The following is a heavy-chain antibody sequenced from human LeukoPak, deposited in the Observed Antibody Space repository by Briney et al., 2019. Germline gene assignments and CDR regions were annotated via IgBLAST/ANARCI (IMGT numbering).Heavy chain of an antibody. Sequence: ASVKVSCKASGYTFTSYYMHWVRQAPGQGLEWMGIINPSGGSTSYAQKFQGRVTMTRDMSTSTVYMELSSLRSEDTAVYYCAKAGRWLDGPTHYYYYMDVWGKGTTVTISS. J-gene: IGHJ6*03. D-gene: IGHD6-19*01. CDR1: GYTFTSYY. CDR2: INPSGGST. CDR3: AKAGRWLDGPTHYYYYMDV. V-gene: IGHV1-46*01.